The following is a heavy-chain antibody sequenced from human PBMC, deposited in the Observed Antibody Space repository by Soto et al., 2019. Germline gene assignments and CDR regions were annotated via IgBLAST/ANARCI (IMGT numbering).Heavy chain of an antibody. CDR2: INHSGST. J-gene: IGHJ4*02. Sequence: QVQLQQWGAGLLKPSETLSLTCAVYGGSFSGYYWSWIRQPPGKGLEWIGEINHSGSTNYNPSLTSRVTLSVDTSQNRFSLKLSSVTAADTAVYYCARKRTMVAPFAYWGQGTLVTVSS. V-gene: IGHV4-34*01. D-gene: IGHD3-10*01. CDR1: GGSFSGYY. CDR3: ARKRTMVAPFAY.